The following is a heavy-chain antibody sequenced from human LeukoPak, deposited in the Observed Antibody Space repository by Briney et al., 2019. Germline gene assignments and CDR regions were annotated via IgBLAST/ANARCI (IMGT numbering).Heavy chain of an antibody. V-gene: IGHV4-34*01. CDR1: GGSFSGYY. J-gene: IGHJ4*02. Sequence: SETLSLTCAVYGGSFSGYYWSWIRQPPGKGLEWIGEINHSGSTNYNPSLKSRVTISVDTSKNRFSLKLSSVTAADTAVYYCARAFSGSYRGYFDYWGQGTLVTVSS. CDR3: ARAFSGSYRGYFDY. D-gene: IGHD1-26*01. CDR2: INHSGST.